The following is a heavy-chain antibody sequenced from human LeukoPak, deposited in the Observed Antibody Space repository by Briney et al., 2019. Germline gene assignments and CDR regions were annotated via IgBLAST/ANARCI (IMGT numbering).Heavy chain of an antibody. CDR3: ARRRRSGWYGRDY. CDR1: GGSISNSSYY. J-gene: IGHJ4*02. Sequence: SETLSLTYTVSGGSISNSSYYWGWIRQPPGKGLEWIGSIYYSGSTYYNPSLKSRVTISVDTSKNQFSLKLSSVTAADTAVYYCARRRRSGWYGRDYWGQGTLVTVSS. CDR2: IYYSGST. V-gene: IGHV4-39*01. D-gene: IGHD6-19*01.